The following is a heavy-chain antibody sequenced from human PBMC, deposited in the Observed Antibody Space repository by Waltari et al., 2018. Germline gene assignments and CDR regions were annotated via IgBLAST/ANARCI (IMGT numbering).Heavy chain of an antibody. D-gene: IGHD2-21*01. Sequence: QVQLVQSGAAVKRPGASVMVSCKASGYTFTDYYIHYLRQAPGQGLEWMGWINPNGGGTAYAQKFRGRVTLTRDTSISAAYMELSGLKSDDTAVYFCARGTGIGWFDPWGQGTQVTVSS. J-gene: IGHJ5*02. CDR2: INPNGGGT. CDR1: GYTFTDYY. CDR3: ARGTGIGWFDP. V-gene: IGHV1-2*02.